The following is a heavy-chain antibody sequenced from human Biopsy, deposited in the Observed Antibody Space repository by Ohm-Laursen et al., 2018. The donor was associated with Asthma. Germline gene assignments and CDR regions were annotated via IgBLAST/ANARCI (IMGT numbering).Heavy chain of an antibody. CDR3: ARDLRSDNWNPWGMDV. CDR2: ISYDGTNK. D-gene: IGHD1-20*01. Sequence: SLRLSCTASGFSFSNFAIHWVRQAPGKGLEWVAVISYDGTNKDYADSVKGRFTFSRDNSQNTLSLEMNSLRVEDTAVYYCARDLRSDNWNPWGMDVWGLGTTVTVAS. J-gene: IGHJ6*02. CDR1: GFSFSNFA. V-gene: IGHV3-30*03.